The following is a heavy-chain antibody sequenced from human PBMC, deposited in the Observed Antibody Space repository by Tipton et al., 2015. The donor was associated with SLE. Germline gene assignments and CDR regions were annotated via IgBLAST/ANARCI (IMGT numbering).Heavy chain of an antibody. D-gene: IGHD3-10*01. CDR1: GGSFSGDY. CDR3: ARFGVWFGELLTLDY. CDR2: IYHRGST. V-gene: IGHV4-34*01. J-gene: IGHJ4*02. Sequence: TLSLTCAVYGGSFSGDYWTWIRQPPGKGLEWIGSIYHRGSTYYNPSLKSRVTISVDTSKNQFSLKLGSVTAADTAVYYCARFGVWFGELLTLDYWGQGTLVTVSS.